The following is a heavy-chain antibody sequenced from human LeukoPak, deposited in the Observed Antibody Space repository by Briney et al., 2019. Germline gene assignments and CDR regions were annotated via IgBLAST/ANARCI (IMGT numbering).Heavy chain of an antibody. CDR2: ISWNSGSI. V-gene: IGHV3-9*01. D-gene: IGHD6-13*01. Sequence: GGSLRLSCAASGFTFDDYAMHWVRHAPGKGLEWVSGISWNSGSIGYADSVKGRFTISRDNAKNSLYLQMNSLRAEDTALYYCAKGSSWYGEGPRVSFDYWGQGTLVTVSS. CDR1: GFTFDDYA. CDR3: AKGSSWYGEGPRVSFDY. J-gene: IGHJ4*02.